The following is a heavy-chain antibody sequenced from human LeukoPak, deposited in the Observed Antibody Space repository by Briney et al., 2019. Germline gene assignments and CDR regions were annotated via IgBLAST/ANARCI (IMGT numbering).Heavy chain of an antibody. CDR3: ARDLAYYYDSSYD. D-gene: IGHD3-22*01. J-gene: IGHJ4*02. V-gene: IGHV3-21*01. CDR2: IDSSSYNI. CDR1: GFTFSIYS. Sequence: GGSLRLSCAASGFTFSIYSVNWVRQAPGKELEWVSSIDSSSYNIYYADSVKGRFTISRDNAQSSVDLQMNSLRAEDTAVYYCARDLAYYYDSSYDWGQGTLVTVSS.